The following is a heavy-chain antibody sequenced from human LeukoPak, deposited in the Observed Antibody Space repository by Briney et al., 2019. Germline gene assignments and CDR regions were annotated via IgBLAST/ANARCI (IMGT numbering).Heavy chain of an antibody. D-gene: IGHD2-21*01. Sequence: GGSLRLSCAASGFTFKNFAMSWVRQTPEKGLEWVSAISGSDGRTFYADSVKGRFTISRDNSENTLSLQMNSLRADDTAMYYCAKESPYSFSRSYYFDYWGLGTLVTVSS. CDR2: ISGSDGRT. V-gene: IGHV3-23*01. J-gene: IGHJ4*02. CDR1: GFTFKNFA. CDR3: AKESPYSFSRSYYFDY.